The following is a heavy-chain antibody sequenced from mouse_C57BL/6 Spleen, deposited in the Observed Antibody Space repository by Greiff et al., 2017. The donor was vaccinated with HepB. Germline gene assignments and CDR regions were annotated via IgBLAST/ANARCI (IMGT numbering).Heavy chain of an antibody. CDR2: IYPRSGNT. J-gene: IGHJ3*01. CDR3: ARDYSAWFAY. CDR1: GYTFTSYG. Sequence: VNLVESGAELARPGASVKLSCKASGYTFTSYGISWVKQRTGQGLEWIGEIYPRSGNTYYNEKFKGKATLTADKSSSTAYMELRSLTSEDSAVYFCARDYSAWFAYWGQGTLVTVSA. D-gene: IGHD1-1*01. V-gene: IGHV1-81*01.